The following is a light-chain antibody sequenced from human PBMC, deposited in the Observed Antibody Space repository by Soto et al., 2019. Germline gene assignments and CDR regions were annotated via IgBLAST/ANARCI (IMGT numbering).Light chain of an antibody. J-gene: IGKJ1*01. CDR1: QGIYNY. Sequence: DIHMTQSPSSLSASVGDRVTVTCRASQGIYNYLAWYQQKPGKVPKLLIYAASTLQSGVPSRFNGSGSGTDFTLTISSLQPEDVATYYCQKYDSAPQAFGQGTKVEIK. CDR2: AAS. V-gene: IGKV1-27*01. CDR3: QKYDSAPQA.